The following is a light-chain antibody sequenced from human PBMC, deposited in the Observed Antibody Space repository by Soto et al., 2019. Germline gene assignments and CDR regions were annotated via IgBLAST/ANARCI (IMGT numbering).Light chain of an antibody. CDR3: QQYSSWQRT. V-gene: IGKV3-15*01. CDR2: GAS. Sequence: EIVLTQSPATLSVSPGGRATLSCRASQNVMYNLAWYQQKPGQAPRLLVYGASTRATDAPPRFRGSGSGTDLGLTISSLQSEDYATYFCQQYSSWQRTVGQGTKVDIK. J-gene: IGKJ1*01. CDR1: QNVMYN.